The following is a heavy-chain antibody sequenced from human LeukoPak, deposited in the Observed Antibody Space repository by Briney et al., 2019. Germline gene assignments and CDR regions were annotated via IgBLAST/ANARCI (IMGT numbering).Heavy chain of an antibody. CDR3: ARGMRQIDDAFDL. V-gene: IGHV3-21*01. CDR1: GFTFSSYS. Sequence: NPGGSLRLSCAASGFTFSSYSMNWVRQAPGKGLEWVSSISSSSSYIYYADSVKGRFTISRDNANKSLYLQMNSLRAEDTAMYYCARGMRQIDDAFDLWGQGTRVTVSS. J-gene: IGHJ3*01. CDR2: ISSSSSYI. D-gene: IGHD6-25*01.